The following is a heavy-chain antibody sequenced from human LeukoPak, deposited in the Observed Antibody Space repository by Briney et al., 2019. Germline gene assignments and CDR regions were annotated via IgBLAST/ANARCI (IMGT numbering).Heavy chain of an antibody. Sequence: SETLSLTCAVYGGSFSGYYWSWIRQPPGKGLEWIGEINHSGSTNYNPSLKSRVTISVDTSKNQFSLKLSSVTAADTAVYYCARHTYSGSYLVDYWGQGTLVTVSS. V-gene: IGHV4-34*01. CDR2: INHSGST. D-gene: IGHD1-26*01. J-gene: IGHJ4*02. CDR3: ARHTYSGSYLVDY. CDR1: GGSFSGYY.